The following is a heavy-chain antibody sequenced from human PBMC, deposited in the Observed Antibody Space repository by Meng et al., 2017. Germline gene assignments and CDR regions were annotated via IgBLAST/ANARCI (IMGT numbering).Heavy chain of an antibody. CDR1: GFTFSSYA. V-gene: IGHV3-30*04. CDR2: ISYDGSNK. CDR3: ARDQGSDGGNSNVDY. Sequence: QGLLGGSWGSVVQPGRSLSLSLAASGFTFSSYAMHWVRRAPGKGLEWVAVISYDGSNKYYADSVKGRFTISRDNSKNTLYLQMNSLRAEDTAVYYCARDQGSDGGNSNVDYWGQGTLVTVPQ. J-gene: IGHJ4*02. D-gene: IGHD4-23*01.